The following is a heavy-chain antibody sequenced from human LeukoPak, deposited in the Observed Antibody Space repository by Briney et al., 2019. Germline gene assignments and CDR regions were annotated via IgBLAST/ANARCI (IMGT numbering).Heavy chain of an antibody. CDR2: ISYDGSSK. J-gene: IGHJ4*02. D-gene: IGHD3-10*01. CDR1: GFTFSSYG. V-gene: IGHV3-30*18. CDR3: AKDSYYYGSGSFDY. Sequence: GGSLRLSCAASGFTFSSYGMHWVRQAPGKGLEWVAVISYDGSSKYYADSVKGRFTISRDNSKNTLYLQMNSLRAEDTAVYYCAKDSYYYGSGSFDYWGQGTLVTVSS.